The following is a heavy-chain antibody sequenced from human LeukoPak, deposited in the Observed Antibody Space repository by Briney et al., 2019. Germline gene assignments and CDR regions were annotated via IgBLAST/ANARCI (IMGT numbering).Heavy chain of an antibody. V-gene: IGHV3-30*18. J-gene: IGHJ2*01. D-gene: IGHD4-17*01. CDR3: ANSGMTTVTGWYFDL. CDR1: GFTFSSYG. CDR2: ISYDGSNK. Sequence: GRPLRLSCAASGFTFSSYGMHWVRQAPGKGLEWVAVISYDGSNKYYADSVKGRFTISRDNSKNTPYLQMNSLRAEDTAVYYCANSGMTTVTGWYFDLWGRGTLVTVSS.